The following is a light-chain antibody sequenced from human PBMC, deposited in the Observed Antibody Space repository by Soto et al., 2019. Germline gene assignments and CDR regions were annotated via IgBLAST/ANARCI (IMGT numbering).Light chain of an antibody. J-gene: IGLJ2*01. CDR2: DVT. CDR1: SSDVGGYNY. V-gene: IGLV2-14*03. CDR3: SSYTSSSTPA. Sequence: QSALTQPASVSGSPGQSVTISCTGTSSDVGGYNYVSWYQLHPGKAPKLMIYDVTYRPFGVSNRFSGSKSGNTASLIISGLQADDEADYYCSSYTSSSTPAFGGGTQLTVL.